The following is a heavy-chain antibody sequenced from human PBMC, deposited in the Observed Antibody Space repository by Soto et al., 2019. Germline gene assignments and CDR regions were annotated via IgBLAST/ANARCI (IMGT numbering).Heavy chain of an antibody. CDR2: IYYTGIT. D-gene: IGHD3-10*01. CDR3: ARTRVENHYYGGRDV. J-gene: IGHJ6*02. V-gene: IGHV4-59*01. CDR1: GASITKYY. Sequence: QVQLQESGPGLVKASETLSLACTVSGASITKYYYNWIRQAPGKALEWIGYIYYTGITNYNSSLESRVTISQDPSKNQLSLTMTSVTAADTAVYYCARTRVENHYYGGRDVWGQGTTVTVSS.